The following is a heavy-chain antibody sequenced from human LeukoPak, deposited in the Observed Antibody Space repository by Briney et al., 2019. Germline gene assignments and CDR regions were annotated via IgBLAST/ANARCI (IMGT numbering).Heavy chain of an antibody. CDR1: GYTFASCA. Sequence: ASVKVSCKASGYTFASCAIHWVRQAPGQRLEWMGWINSGNGSTKYSQKFQGRVTFTWDTSATTAYMELNSLNSEDTAVFYCARGWEAASAPDSWGQGTLVTVSP. V-gene: IGHV1-3*01. D-gene: IGHD6-13*01. CDR2: INSGNGST. J-gene: IGHJ4*02. CDR3: ARGWEAASAPDS.